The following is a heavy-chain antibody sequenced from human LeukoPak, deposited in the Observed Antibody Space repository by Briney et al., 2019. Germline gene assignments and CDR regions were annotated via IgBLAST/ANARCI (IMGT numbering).Heavy chain of an antibody. J-gene: IGHJ4*02. CDR3: ATPAIVGATSDFDY. V-gene: IGHV1-24*01. CDR1: GYTFTSYG. CDR2: FDPEDGET. D-gene: IGHD1-26*01. Sequence: ASVKVSCKASGYTFTSYGISWVRQAPGKGLEWMGGFDPEDGETIYAQKFQGRVTMTEDTSTDTAYMELSSLRSEDTAVYYCATPAIVGATSDFDYWGQGTLVTVSS.